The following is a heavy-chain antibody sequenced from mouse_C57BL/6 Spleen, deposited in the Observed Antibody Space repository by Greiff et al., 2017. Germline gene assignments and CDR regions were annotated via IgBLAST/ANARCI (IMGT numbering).Heavy chain of an antibody. CDR3: ARESSTVVATDY. CDR2: ISDGGSYT. V-gene: IGHV5-4*01. J-gene: IGHJ2*01. D-gene: IGHD1-1*01. CDR1: GFTFSSYA. Sequence: DVMLVESGGGLVKPGGSLKLSCAASGFTFSSYAMSWVRQTPEKRLEWVATISDGGSYTYYPDNVKGRFTISRDNAKNNLYLQMSHLKSEDTAMYYCARESSTVVATDYWGQGTTLTVSS.